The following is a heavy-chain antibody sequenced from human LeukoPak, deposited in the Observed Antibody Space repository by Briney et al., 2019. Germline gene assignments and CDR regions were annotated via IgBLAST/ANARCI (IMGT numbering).Heavy chain of an antibody. D-gene: IGHD6-13*01. CDR2: ISGNTGNT. J-gene: IGHJ4*02. V-gene: IGHV1-18*01. CDR1: GCSFIGYG. CDR3: ARDTSDSWYDIFGDY. Sequence: ASVKVSCKASGCSFIGYGISWVRQAPGQGLEWMGWISGNTGNTDYSEKFQGRVTMTKDTSTTTAYLELRGLRSDDTAMYYCARDTSDSWYDIFGDYWGQGTLVTVSS.